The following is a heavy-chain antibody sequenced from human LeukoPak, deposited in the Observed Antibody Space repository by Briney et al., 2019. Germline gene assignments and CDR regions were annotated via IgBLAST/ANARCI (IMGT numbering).Heavy chain of an antibody. V-gene: IGHV3-48*01. D-gene: IGHD2-21*02. CDR2: ISSSSGTK. J-gene: IGHJ4*02. CDR1: GFTFSSYS. CDR3: ARFRTWGDKAFDY. Sequence: GGSLRLSCAASGFTFSSYSMNWLRQAPGKGLEWVSYISSSSGTKYYADSVKGRFTISRDNAKRSLFLQMSSLRAEDTAVYYCARFRTWGDKAFDYWGQGTLVTVSS.